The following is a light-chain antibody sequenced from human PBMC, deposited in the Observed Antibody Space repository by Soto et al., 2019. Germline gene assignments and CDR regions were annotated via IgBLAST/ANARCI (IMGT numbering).Light chain of an antibody. Sequence: DIQMTQSPSTLPASVGDRVTITCRASQSISNWLAWYQQKPGKAPKLLISKASSLQSGVPSRFSGSGSGTEFTLTISSLQPDDFATYYCQQYNPYSPWTFGQGTKVDIK. CDR2: KAS. J-gene: IGKJ1*01. CDR1: QSISNW. CDR3: QQYNPYSPWT. V-gene: IGKV1-5*03.